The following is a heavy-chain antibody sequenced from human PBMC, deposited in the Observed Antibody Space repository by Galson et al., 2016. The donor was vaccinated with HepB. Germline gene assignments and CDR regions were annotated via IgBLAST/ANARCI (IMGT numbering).Heavy chain of an antibody. D-gene: IGHD1-1*01. CDR2: MYRDGSA. CDR3: ARASRTGDRYYFDY. J-gene: IGHJ4*02. CDR1: GDSISNSNW. V-gene: IGHV4-4*02. Sequence: SETLSLTCTVSGDSISNSNWWSWVRQPPGKGLDWIGDMYRDGSAHYSPSPKSRVTIFLDKSKNQFSLRLISVTAADTAVYYCARASRTGDRYYFDYWGQGTLVTVSS.